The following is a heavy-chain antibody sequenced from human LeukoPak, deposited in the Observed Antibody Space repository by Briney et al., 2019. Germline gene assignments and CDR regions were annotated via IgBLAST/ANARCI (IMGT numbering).Heavy chain of an antibody. Sequence: ASVKVSCKASGYTFTGYYMHWVRQAPGQGLEWMGWINANSGGTDYAQKFQGRVTMTRDTSISTAYMELSRLRSDDTAVYYCARENDGSYSFWSGDRLGMDVWGQGTTVTVSS. J-gene: IGHJ6*02. D-gene: IGHD1-26*01. CDR1: GYTFTGYY. V-gene: IGHV1-2*02. CDR2: INANSGGT. CDR3: ARENDGSYSFWSGDRLGMDV.